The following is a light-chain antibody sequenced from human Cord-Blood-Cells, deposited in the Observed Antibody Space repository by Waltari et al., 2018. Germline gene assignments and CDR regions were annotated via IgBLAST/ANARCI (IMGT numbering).Light chain of an antibody. V-gene: IGLV2-23*01. CDR2: EGS. J-gene: IGLJ2*01. CDR1: SSESGRYKP. CDR3: CSYAGSSTPVV. Sequence: QSALPQPAPVSGSPGTPLSIPCTGTSSESGRYKPVPCYQQTPGKAPKLMLYEGSKRPSGVSNRFAGSKSGNTASLTIAGLQAEDEADYYCCSYAGSSTPVVFGGGTKLTVL.